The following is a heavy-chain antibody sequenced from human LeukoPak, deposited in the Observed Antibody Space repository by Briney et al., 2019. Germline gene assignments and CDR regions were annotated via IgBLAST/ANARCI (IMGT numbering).Heavy chain of an antibody. Sequence: ASVKVSCKASGYTFTGYYMHWVRQAPGRGLEWMGWINPNSGGTNYAQKFQGWVTMTRDTSISTAYMELSRLRSDDTAVYYCARAPEQWLVDYYFDYWGQGTLVTVSS. D-gene: IGHD6-19*01. CDR3: ARAPEQWLVDYYFDY. CDR1: GYTFTGYY. J-gene: IGHJ4*02. V-gene: IGHV1-2*04. CDR2: INPNSGGT.